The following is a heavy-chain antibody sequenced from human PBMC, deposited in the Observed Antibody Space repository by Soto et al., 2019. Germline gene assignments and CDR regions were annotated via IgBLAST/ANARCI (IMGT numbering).Heavy chain of an antibody. Sequence: VQLLESGGDLVQPGGSLRLSCVASGFILNNYAMSWVRQAPGKGLEWVSTIGGTDGDSDGVPWYEDSVKGRFTISRDSSANTLFLHMENLRAADSALYDCEKRGRNWGAFDFWGQGTTVVVSS. V-gene: IGHV3-23*01. CDR2: IGGTDGDSDGVP. J-gene: IGHJ3*01. CDR3: EKRGRNWGAFDF. D-gene: IGHD7-27*01. CDR1: GFILNNYA.